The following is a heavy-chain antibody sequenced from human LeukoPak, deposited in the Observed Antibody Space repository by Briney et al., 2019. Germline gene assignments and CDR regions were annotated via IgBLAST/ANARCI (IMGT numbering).Heavy chain of an antibody. CDR2: IIPIFGTA. CDR3: ARANEDYFDSSGYSNWFDP. CDR1: GGTFSSYA. D-gene: IGHD3-22*01. Sequence: SVKVSCKASGGTFSSYAISWVRQAPGQGLEWMGGIIPIFGTANYAQKFQGRVTITTDESTSTAYMELSSLRSEDTAVYYCARANEDYFDSSGYSNWFDPWGQGTLVTVSS. J-gene: IGHJ5*02. V-gene: IGHV1-69*05.